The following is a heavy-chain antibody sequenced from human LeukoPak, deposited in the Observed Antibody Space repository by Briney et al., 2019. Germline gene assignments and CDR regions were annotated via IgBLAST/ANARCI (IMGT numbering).Heavy chain of an antibody. CDR3: ARALADSRGYYLGFDY. D-gene: IGHD3-22*01. Sequence: GGSLRLSCAASGFTFSSYWMHWVRQAPGKGLVWVSRINSDGSSTSYADSVKGRFTISRDNAKNTLYLQMNSLRPDDTALYYCARALADSRGYYLGFDYWGQGTLVTVSS. V-gene: IGHV3-74*01. J-gene: IGHJ4*02. CDR2: INSDGSST. CDR1: GFTFSSYW.